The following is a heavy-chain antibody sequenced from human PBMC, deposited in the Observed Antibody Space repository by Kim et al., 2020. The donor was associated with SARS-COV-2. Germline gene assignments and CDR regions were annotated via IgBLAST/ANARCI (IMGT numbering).Heavy chain of an antibody. CDR3: AREGLSSLHDY. D-gene: IGHD2-15*01. CDR2: INHSGST. Sequence: SETLSLTCAVYGGSFSGYYWSWIRQPPGKGLEWIGEINHSGSTNYNPSLKSRVTISVDTSKNQFSLKLSSVTAADTAVYYCAREGLSSLHDYWGQGTLVTVSS. CDR1: GGSFSGYY. J-gene: IGHJ4*02. V-gene: IGHV4-34*01.